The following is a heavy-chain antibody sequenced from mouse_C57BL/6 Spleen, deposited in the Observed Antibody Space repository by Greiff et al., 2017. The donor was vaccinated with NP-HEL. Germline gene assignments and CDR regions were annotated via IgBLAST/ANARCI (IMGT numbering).Heavy chain of an antibody. CDR2: IDPETGGT. CDR3: TRGRIYDGYYEFAY. D-gene: IGHD2-3*01. CDR1: GYTFTDYE. J-gene: IGHJ3*01. Sequence: VQLQQSGAELVRPGASVTLSCKASGYTFTDYEMHWVKQTPVHGLEWIGAIDPETGGTAYNQKFKGKAILTADKSSSTAYMELRSLTSEDSAVYYCTRGRIYDGYYEFAYWGQGTLVTVSA. V-gene: IGHV1-15*01.